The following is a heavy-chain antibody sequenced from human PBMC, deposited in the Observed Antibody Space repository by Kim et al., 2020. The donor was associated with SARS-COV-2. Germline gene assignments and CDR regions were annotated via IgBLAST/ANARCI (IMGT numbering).Heavy chain of an antibody. D-gene: IGHD6-13*01. J-gene: IGHJ4*02. Sequence: SETLSLTCAVYGGSFSGYYWSWIRQPPGKGLEWIGEINHSGSTNYNPSLKSRVTISVDTSKNQFSLKLSSVTAADTAVYYCARGRRYSSSWYKGWIAVADPFDYWGQGTLVTVSS. CDR3: ARGRRYSSSWYKGWIAVADPFDY. CDR1: GGSFSGYY. CDR2: INHSGST. V-gene: IGHV4-34*01.